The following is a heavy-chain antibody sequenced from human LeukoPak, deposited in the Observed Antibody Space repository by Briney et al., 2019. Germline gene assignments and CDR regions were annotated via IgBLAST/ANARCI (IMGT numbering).Heavy chain of an antibody. Sequence: GGSLRLSCAASGFTFSYYGMYWVRQAPGKGLEWVAFVRYDGGDKFYADSVKGRFTISRDNFKNTLYLQMNSLSAEDTAVYYCARRNYADDYWGQGTLVTVSS. J-gene: IGHJ4*02. CDR2: VRYDGGDK. D-gene: IGHD2-2*01. CDR1: GFTFSYYG. CDR3: ARRNYADDY. V-gene: IGHV3-30*02.